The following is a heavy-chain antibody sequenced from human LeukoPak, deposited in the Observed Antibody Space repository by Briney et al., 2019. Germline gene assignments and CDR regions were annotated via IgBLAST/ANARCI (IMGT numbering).Heavy chain of an antibody. CDR1: GYTFTSYD. CDR3: ARDLITYDSSGYSQSY. CDR2: MNPNSGNT. J-gene: IGHJ4*02. D-gene: IGHD3-22*01. Sequence: ASVKVSCKASGYTFTSYDINWVRQATGQGLEWMGWMNPNSGNTGYAQKFQGRVTMTRNTSISTAYMELSSLRSEDTAVHYCARDLITYDSSGYSQSYWGQGTLVTVSS. V-gene: IGHV1-8*01.